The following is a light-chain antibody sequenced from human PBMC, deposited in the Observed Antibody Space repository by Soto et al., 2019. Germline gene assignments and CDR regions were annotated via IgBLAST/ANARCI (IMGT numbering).Light chain of an antibody. CDR3: QQRSSWPIT. CDR2: DAS. CDR1: QSVSNF. V-gene: IGKV3-11*01. J-gene: IGKJ5*01. Sequence: EILLTQSPYTLSLSPGERATLSCRASQSVSNFLAWYLQRPGQAPRLLIFDASKRAAGVPARFSGSGSGTDFTLTISILEPEDFAVYYCQQRSSWPITFGQGTRLEIK.